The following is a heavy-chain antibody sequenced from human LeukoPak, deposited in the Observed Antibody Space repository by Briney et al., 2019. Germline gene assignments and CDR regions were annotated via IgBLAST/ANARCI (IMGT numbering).Heavy chain of an antibody. CDR3: ARSATKYCSSTSCPYYYYGMDV. J-gene: IGHJ6*02. V-gene: IGHV3-11*01. D-gene: IGHD2-2*01. CDR2: ISSSGSTI. CDR1: GFTFSDY. Sequence: GGSLRLSCAASGFTFSDYMSWIRQAPGKGLEWVSYISSSGSTIYNADSVKGRFTISRDNAKNSLYLQMNSLRAEDTAVYYCARSATKYCSSTSCPYYYYGMDVWGQGTTVTVSS.